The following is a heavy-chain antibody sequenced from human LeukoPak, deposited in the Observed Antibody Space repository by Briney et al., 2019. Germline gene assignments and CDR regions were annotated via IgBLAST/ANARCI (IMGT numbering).Heavy chain of an antibody. D-gene: IGHD3-22*01. V-gene: IGHV4-59*01. CDR1: GGSISSYY. Sequence: PPETLSLTCTVSGGSISSYYWSWIRLPPGKGLEWIGYIYYSGSTNYNPSLKSRVTISVDTSKNQFSLKLSSVTAADTAVYYCARGAHYYDSSGYYYTFDYWGPGTLVTVSS. J-gene: IGHJ4*02. CDR2: IYYSGST. CDR3: ARGAHYYDSSGYYYTFDY.